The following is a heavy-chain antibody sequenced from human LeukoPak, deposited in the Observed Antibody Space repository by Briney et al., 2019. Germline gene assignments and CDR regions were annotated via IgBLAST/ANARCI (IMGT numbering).Heavy chain of an antibody. V-gene: IGHV3-9*01. Sequence: PGGSLRLSCAASGFTFDDYAMHWVRQAPGKGLEWVSGISWNSGSIGYADSVKGRFTISRDNAKNSLYLQMNSLRAEDTALYYCAKGSGYSYGHQYYFDYWGQGTLVTVSS. CDR1: GFTFDDYA. CDR3: AKGSGYSYGHQYYFDY. J-gene: IGHJ4*02. CDR2: ISWNSGSI. D-gene: IGHD5-18*01.